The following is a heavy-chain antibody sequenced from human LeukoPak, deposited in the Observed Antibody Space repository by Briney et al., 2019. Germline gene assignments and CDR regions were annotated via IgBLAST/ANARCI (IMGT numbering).Heavy chain of an antibody. CDR1: GFSLRTTGVG. Sequence: SGPTLVKPTQTLTLTCTFSGFSLRTTGVGVGWIRQPPGKALEWVALIYWDGDERYSPSLKSRLTITKDTSKNQVVLTMTNMDPVDTATYYCAHRRGASTTVTSPFDSWGQGTLVTVSS. J-gene: IGHJ5*01. CDR2: IYWDGDE. V-gene: IGHV2-5*02. D-gene: IGHD4-17*01. CDR3: AHRRGASTTVTSPFDS.